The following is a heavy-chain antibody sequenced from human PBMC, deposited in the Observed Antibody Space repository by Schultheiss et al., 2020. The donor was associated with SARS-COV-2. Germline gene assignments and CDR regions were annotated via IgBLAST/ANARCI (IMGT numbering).Heavy chain of an antibody. V-gene: IGHV3-9*01. D-gene: IGHD3/OR15-3a*01. CDR2: ISWNSGSI. J-gene: IGHJ3*02. CDR1: GFTFDDYA. Sequence: GGSLRLSCAASGFTFDDYAMHWVRQAPGKGLEWVSGISWNSGSIGYADSVKGRFTISRDNAKNSLYLQMNSLRAEDTAVYYCARDNPGGLDIWGDAFDIWGQGTMVTVSS. CDR3: ARDNPGGLDIWGDAFDI.